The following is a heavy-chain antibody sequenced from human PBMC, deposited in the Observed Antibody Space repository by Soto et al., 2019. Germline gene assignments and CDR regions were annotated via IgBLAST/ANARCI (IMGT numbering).Heavy chain of an antibody. J-gene: IGHJ4*02. V-gene: IGHV3-23*01. Sequence: EVQLLESGGDLVRPGGSLRLSCAASGFTLNTYPMRWVRRAPGKGLGWDSTIGGGGSTFYADSGKHRFNISTDNHKNTPYLQMHSLRAEDTAVYYCARASLGYSWGEFDSWGQGALVTVSS. CDR1: GFTLNTYP. D-gene: IGHD5-18*01. CDR2: IGGGGST. CDR3: ARASLGYSWGEFDS.